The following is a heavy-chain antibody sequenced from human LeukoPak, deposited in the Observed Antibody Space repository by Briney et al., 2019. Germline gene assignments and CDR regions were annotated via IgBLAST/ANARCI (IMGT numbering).Heavy chain of an antibody. V-gene: IGHV1-69*06. CDR1: GGTFSSYA. D-gene: IGHD3-22*01. J-gene: IGHJ2*01. Sequence: SVKVSCKASGGTFSSYAISWVRQAPGQGLEWMGRIIPIFGTANYAQKFQGRVTITADKSTGTAYMELSSLRSEDTAVCYCASPAGYYDSSGFHLWGRGTLVTVSS. CDR2: IIPIFGTA. CDR3: ASPAGYYDSSGFHL.